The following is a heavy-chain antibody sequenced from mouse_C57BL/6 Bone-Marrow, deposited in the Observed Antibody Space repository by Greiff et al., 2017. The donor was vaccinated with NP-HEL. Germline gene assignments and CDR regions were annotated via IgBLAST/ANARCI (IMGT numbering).Heavy chain of an antibody. Sequence: VKLVESGAELARPGASVKLSCKASGYTFTSYGISWVKQRTGQGLEWIGEIYPRSGNTYYNEKFKGKATLTADKSSSTAYMELRSLTSEDSAVYFCARTTAQATRFAYWGQGTLVTVSA. J-gene: IGHJ3*01. CDR1: GYTFTSYG. D-gene: IGHD3-2*02. CDR3: ARTTAQATRFAY. CDR2: IYPRSGNT. V-gene: IGHV1-81*01.